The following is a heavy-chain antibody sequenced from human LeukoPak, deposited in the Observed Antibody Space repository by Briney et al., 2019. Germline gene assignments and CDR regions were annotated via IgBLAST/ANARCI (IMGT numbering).Heavy chain of an antibody. V-gene: IGHV4-39*07. Sequence: SETLSLTCTVSGGSISSSSYYWGWIRQPPGKGLEWTGSIYYRGSTYYNPSLKSRVTISVDTSKNQFSLKLSSVTAADTAVYYCAGTTRNDYGDYGGFYFDYWGQGTLVTVSS. CDR2: IYYRGST. D-gene: IGHD4-17*01. CDR1: GGSISSSSYY. CDR3: AGTTRNDYGDYGGFYFDY. J-gene: IGHJ4*02.